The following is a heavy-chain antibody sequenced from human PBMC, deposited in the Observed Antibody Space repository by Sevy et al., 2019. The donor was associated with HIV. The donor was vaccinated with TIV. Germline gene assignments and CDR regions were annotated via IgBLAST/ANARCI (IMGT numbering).Heavy chain of an antibody. CDR3: AKGYCSGGSCPRDYYYYGMDV. Sequence: GGSLRLSCAASGFTFSSYAMNWVRQAPGKGLEWVSSISVNGRNTYYADSVEGRFTVSRDNSKNTLYLEMNSLRADDTALYYCAKGYCSGGSCPRDYYYYGMDVWGPGTTVTVSS. D-gene: IGHD2-15*01. CDR1: GFTFSSYA. V-gene: IGHV3-23*01. CDR2: ISVNGRNT. J-gene: IGHJ6*02.